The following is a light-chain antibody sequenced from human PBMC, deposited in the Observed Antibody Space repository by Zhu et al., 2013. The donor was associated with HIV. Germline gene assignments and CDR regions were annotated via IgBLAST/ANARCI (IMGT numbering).Light chain of an antibody. CDR2: DAS. Sequence: DIQMTQSPSSLSASVGDRVTITCRASEDIDKYLNWYQQRPGQAPKLLIHDASTLKPGVPSRFSGSGSGTDFTLTISRLEPEDFAVYYCQQYGTSPNTFGQGTKLEIQ. CDR1: EDIDKY. J-gene: IGKJ2*01. V-gene: IGKV1-33*01. CDR3: QQYGTSPNT.